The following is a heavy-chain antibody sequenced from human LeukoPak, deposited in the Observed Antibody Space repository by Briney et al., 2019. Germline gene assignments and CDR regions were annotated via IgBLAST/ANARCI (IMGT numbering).Heavy chain of an antibody. CDR3: ARHRSRFGLYYYYGMDV. Sequence: PSETLSLTCAVYGGSFSGYYWSWIRQPPGKGLEWIGEINHSGSTNYNPSLKSRVTISVDTSKNQFSLKLSSVTAADTAVYYCARHRSRFGLYYYYGMDVWGQGTTVTVSS. V-gene: IGHV4-34*01. J-gene: IGHJ6*02. D-gene: IGHD3-10*01. CDR1: GGSFSGYY. CDR2: INHSGST.